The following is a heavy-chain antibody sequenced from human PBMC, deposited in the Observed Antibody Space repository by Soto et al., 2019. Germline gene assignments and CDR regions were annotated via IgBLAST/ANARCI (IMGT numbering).Heavy chain of an antibody. J-gene: IGHJ6*02. D-gene: IGHD2-15*01. CDR1: GGSISSYY. V-gene: IGHV4-4*07. Sequence: PSETLSLTCTVSGGSISSYYWSWIRQPAGKGLEWIGRIYTSGSTNYNPSLKSRVTMSVDTSKNQFSLKPSSVTAADTAVYYCARDLSYCSGGSCYPTPDYYYGMDVWGQGTTVTVSS. CDR2: IYTSGST. CDR3: ARDLSYCSGGSCYPTPDYYYGMDV.